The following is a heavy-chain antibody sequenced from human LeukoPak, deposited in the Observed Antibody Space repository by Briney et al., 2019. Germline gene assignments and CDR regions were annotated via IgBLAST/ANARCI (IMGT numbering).Heavy chain of an antibody. D-gene: IGHD3-22*01. CDR3: ARRRAVIPNTWFDL. Sequence: GGSLRLSCAASGFTFSNYWMGWVRQGPGKGLEWVANIKQDGSVEDYVDSVKGRFTISRDNAKNSLYLQMNSLRAEDTAVYYCARRRAVIPNTWFDLWGQGTLVTVSS. V-gene: IGHV3-7*04. CDR2: IKQDGSVE. J-gene: IGHJ5*02. CDR1: GFTFSNYW.